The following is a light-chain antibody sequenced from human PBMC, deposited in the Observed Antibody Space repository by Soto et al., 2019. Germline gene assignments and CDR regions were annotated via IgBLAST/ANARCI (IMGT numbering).Light chain of an antibody. Sequence: EIVLTQFPGTLSLSPGEIATLSCRASQSVGSNYLAWYQQRPGQPPNLLIFGASHRAPDIPDRFSGSGSGTDFPLTISRLEPEDFAVYYCQQYGSSIQTFGQGTKVEIK. CDR1: QSVGSNY. CDR2: GAS. V-gene: IGKV3-20*01. J-gene: IGKJ1*01. CDR3: QQYGSSIQT.